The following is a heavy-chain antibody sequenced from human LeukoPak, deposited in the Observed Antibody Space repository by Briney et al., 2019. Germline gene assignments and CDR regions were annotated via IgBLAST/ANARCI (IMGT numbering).Heavy chain of an antibody. V-gene: IGHV3-74*01. J-gene: IGHJ4*02. CDR1: GFTFSSYW. D-gene: IGHD2-15*01. CDR3: ARAGHCSGGNCYSSYYDY. Sequence: GGSLRLSCAASGFTFSSYWMHWVRQAPGKGLLWVSRSNGDGSTTAYADSVKGRFTISRDNAKNTLYLQMNSLRAEDAALYYCARAGHCSGGNCYSSYYDYWGQGTLVSVSS. CDR2: SNGDGSTT.